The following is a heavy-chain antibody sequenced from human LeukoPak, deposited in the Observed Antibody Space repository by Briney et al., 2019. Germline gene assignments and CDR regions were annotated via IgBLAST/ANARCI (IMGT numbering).Heavy chain of an antibody. CDR3: ARAAPDCSSTSCYKTYYYYYMDV. J-gene: IGHJ6*03. Sequence: GASVKVSCKASGGTFSSYAISWVRQAPGQGLEWMGRIIPIFGTANYAQKFQGRVTITTDESTSTAYMELSSLRSEDTAVYYCARAAPDCSSTSCYKTYYYYYMDVWGKGTTVTVSS. D-gene: IGHD2-2*02. CDR1: GGTFSSYA. V-gene: IGHV1-69*05. CDR2: IIPIFGTA.